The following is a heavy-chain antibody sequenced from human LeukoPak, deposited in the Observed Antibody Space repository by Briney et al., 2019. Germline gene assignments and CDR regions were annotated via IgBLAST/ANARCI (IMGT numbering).Heavy chain of an antibody. V-gene: IGHV4-59*01. Sequence: SETLSLTCTVSGGSISSYYWGWIRQPPGKGLEWIGYIYYSGSTNYNPSLKSRVTISVDTSKNQFSLKLSSVTAADTAVYYCARVPSRYCSSTSCYTPHYYYMDVWGKGTTVTVSS. CDR3: ARVPSRYCSSTSCYTPHYYYMDV. D-gene: IGHD2-2*02. CDR2: IYYSGST. CDR1: GGSISSYY. J-gene: IGHJ6*03.